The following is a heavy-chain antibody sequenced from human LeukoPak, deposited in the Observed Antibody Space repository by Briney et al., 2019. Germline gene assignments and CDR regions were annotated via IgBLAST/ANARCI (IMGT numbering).Heavy chain of an antibody. V-gene: IGHV3-7*01. J-gene: IGHJ4*02. CDR1: GFTFSSYW. D-gene: IGHD3-22*01. Sequence: PGGSLRLSCAASGFTFSSYWMSWVRQAPGKGLEWVANIKQDGSEKYYVDSVKGRFTISRDNAKNPLYLQMNSLRAEDTAVYYCARAKYYYDSSGYYGFDYWGQGTLVTVSS. CDR3: ARAKYYYDSSGYYGFDY. CDR2: IKQDGSEK.